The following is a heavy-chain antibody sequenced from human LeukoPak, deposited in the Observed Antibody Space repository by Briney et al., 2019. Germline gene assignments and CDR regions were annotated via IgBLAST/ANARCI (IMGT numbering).Heavy chain of an antibody. D-gene: IGHD3-3*01. J-gene: IGHJ4*02. CDR2: ISGSSSGSTSIT. V-gene: IGHV3-48*04. Sequence: GGSVRLSCEFSGIIFSTYAMNWVCQAPGKGLEWISYISGSSSGSTSITQYADSVKGRFTISRDNAKNSLHLQMDSLSAEDTAVYYCARDFWSGYYTEDWGQGALVIVSS. CDR1: GIIFSTYA. CDR3: ARDFWSGYYTED.